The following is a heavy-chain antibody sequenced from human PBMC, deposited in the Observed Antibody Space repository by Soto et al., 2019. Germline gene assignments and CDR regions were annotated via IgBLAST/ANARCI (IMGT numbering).Heavy chain of an antibody. CDR2: ISYDGSNK. J-gene: IGHJ6*02. CDR3: AKDRGWYDFWSGPYPYGMDV. D-gene: IGHD3-3*01. CDR1: GFTFSSYG. V-gene: IGHV3-30*18. Sequence: PGGSLRLSCAASGFTFSSYGMHWVRQAPGKGLEWVAVISYDGSNKYYADSVKGRFTISRGNSKNTLYLQMNSLRAEDTAVYYCAKDRGWYDFWSGPYPYGMDVWGQGTTVTVSS.